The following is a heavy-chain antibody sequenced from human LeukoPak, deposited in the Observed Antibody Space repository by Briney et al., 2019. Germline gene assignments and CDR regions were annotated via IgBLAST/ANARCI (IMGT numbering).Heavy chain of an antibody. Sequence: PSETLSLTCAVSGGSINSINFYLGWIRQPPGKGLEWIGSIYYSGSTYYNPSLQSRLTISADTSKNQFSLKLSSVTAADTAVYYCTRHSIYGCGYWGQGTLVTVSS. D-gene: IGHD3-10*01. CDR2: IYYSGST. CDR1: GGSINSINFY. J-gene: IGHJ4*02. V-gene: IGHV4-39*01. CDR3: TRHSIYGCGY.